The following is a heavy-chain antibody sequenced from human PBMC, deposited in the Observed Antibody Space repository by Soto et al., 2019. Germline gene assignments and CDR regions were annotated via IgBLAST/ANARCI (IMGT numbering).Heavy chain of an antibody. CDR3: GRGDYANAFDI. D-gene: IGHD4-17*01. J-gene: IGHJ3*02. V-gene: IGHV4-30-2*01. Sequence: QLQLQESGSGLVTPSQTLSLTCAVSGGSISSGGYSWNWIRQPPGEGLEWIGNIYHSGSTYYNASLKSRVTISVDRSKNQFSLKLSSVTAADTAVYYCGRGDYANAFDIWGQGTMVTVSS. CDR1: GGSISSGGYS. CDR2: IYHSGST.